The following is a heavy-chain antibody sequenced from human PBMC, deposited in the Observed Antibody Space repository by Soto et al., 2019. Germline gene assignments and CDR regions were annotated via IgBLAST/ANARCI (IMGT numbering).Heavy chain of an antibody. D-gene: IGHD3-16*01. CDR2: ISYDGSNK. CDR3: AKDRVESGLGEVDY. V-gene: IGHV3-30*18. J-gene: IGHJ4*02. CDR1: GFTFTTNG. Sequence: QVQLVESGGGVVQPGRSLRLSCAASGFTFTTNGMHWVRQAPGKGLEWVAVISYDGSNKYYADSVKGRLTISRDNSKNPLYLQMNSRRAEDTAVYYCAKDRVESGLGEVDYWGQGTLVTVSS.